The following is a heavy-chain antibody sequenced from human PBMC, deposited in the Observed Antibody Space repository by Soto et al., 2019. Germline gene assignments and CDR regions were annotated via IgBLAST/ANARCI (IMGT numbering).Heavy chain of an antibody. J-gene: IGHJ4*02. CDR1: GFTFSSYA. V-gene: IGHV3-23*01. Sequence: EVQLLDSGGGLVQPGGSLRLSCAASGFTFSSYAMSWVRQAPGKGLEWVSAISGSGGTTYYADSVKGRFTISRDNSKNTLYLQMNSLRAEDTAVYYCAKDPYYGSGSSDFDYWCQGTLVTVSS. CDR2: ISGSGGTT. CDR3: AKDPYYGSGSSDFDY. D-gene: IGHD3-10*01.